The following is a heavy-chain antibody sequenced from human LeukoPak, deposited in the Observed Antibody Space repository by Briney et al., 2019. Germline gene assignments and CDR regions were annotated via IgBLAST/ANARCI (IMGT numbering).Heavy chain of an antibody. V-gene: IGHV3-7*05. CDR1: GFTFSNYW. J-gene: IGHJ4*02. D-gene: IGHD2-15*01. Sequence: GGSLRLSCAASGFTFSNYWMTWVRQAPGKGLEWVANIKQDGSEKYYVDSVKGRFTISRDNAKNSLYLQVNSLRAEDTALYYCAREDQPRGTFDYWGQGILVTVSS. CDR2: IKQDGSEK. CDR3: AREDQPRGTFDY.